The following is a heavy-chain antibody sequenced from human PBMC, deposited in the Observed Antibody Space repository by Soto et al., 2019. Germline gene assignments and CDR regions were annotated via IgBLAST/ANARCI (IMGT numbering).Heavy chain of an antibody. Sequence: GMHWVRQAPGKGLEWVSGISWNSGSIGYADSVKGRFTISRDNAKNSLYLQMNSLRAEDTALYYCAKGSGYGMDVWGQGTTVTVSS. CDR2: ISWNSGSI. CDR3: AKGSGYGMDV. J-gene: IGHJ6*02. D-gene: IGHD6-19*01. CDR1: G. V-gene: IGHV3-9*01.